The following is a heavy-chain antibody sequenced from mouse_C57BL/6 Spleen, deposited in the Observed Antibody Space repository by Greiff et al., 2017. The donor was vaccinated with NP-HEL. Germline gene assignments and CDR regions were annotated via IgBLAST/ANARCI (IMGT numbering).Heavy chain of an antibody. Sequence: EVQLLESGPELVKPGASVKISCKASGYSFTDYNMNCVKQSHGKSLEWIGGINPNDGTTSYNQKFKGKATLTVDQSSSTAYMQLSSLTSEESAVYYGARADVGYDWSFDVWGTGTPVTVSS. V-gene: IGHV1-39*01. D-gene: IGHD2-3*01. CDR3: ARADVGYDWSFDV. CDR2: INPNDGTT. CDR1: GYSFTDYN. J-gene: IGHJ1*03.